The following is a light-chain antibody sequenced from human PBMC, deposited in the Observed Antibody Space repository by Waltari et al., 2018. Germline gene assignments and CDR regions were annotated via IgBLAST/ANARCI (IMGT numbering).Light chain of an antibody. V-gene: IGKV3-20*01. CDR2: GAS. CDR1: QSVSSS. Sequence: EMVLTQSPGPLSLSPGERATLSCRASQSVSSSLAWYQQKPGQAPRLLIYGASNRATGIPDRFSGSGSDTDFTLTISRLEPEDFAVYFCQQYGSSPRTFGQGAKLEIK. CDR3: QQYGSSPRT. J-gene: IGKJ2*01.